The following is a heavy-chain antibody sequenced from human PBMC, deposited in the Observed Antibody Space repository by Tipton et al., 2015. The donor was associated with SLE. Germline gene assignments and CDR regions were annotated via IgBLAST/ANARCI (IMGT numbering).Heavy chain of an antibody. D-gene: IGHD1-26*01. CDR1: GYTFSSHH. V-gene: IGHV1-8*01. J-gene: IGHJ6*04. Sequence: QLVQSGAEVRRPGASVKVSCQASGYTFSSHHIHWERQATGQGLEWMGWMNPDSKNTGYAQKFQGRITVTTDFSINTVYMELSSLRSQDTAVYYCARGAWDRDLFRFYMDVWGKGTTVIVSS. CDR2: MNPDSKNT. CDR3: ARGAWDRDLFRFYMDV.